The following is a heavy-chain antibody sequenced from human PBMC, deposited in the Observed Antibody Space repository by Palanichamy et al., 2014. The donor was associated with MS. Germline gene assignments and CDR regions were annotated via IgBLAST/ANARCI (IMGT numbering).Heavy chain of an antibody. Sequence: QVQLVQSGAEVKEPGASVRVSCKSSGYTFTGYYIHWVRQAPGQGPEWMGWISAYSGGTNYAQKFQGRVTMTRDTSISTAYMELIRLTSDDTAVYYCARDPANSFGGYDYWGQGTLITVSS. J-gene: IGHJ4*02. CDR2: ISAYSGGT. D-gene: IGHD5-18*01. CDR1: GYTFTGYY. CDR3: ARDPANSFGGYDY. V-gene: IGHV1-2*02.